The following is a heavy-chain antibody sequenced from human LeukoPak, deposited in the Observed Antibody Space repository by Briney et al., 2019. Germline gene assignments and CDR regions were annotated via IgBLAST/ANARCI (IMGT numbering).Heavy chain of an antibody. D-gene: IGHD3-22*01. Sequence: ASVSVSCKASGYTFTGYYIHWVRQDPGQGLEWMGWINPNSGGTKYAQKFQGRVTMTRDTAISTAHMELNRLTSDDTAVYFCARGYRDSSGPCLASWGQGTLVTVS. J-gene: IGHJ5*02. V-gene: IGHV1-2*02. CDR1: GYTFTGYY. CDR2: INPNSGGT. CDR3: ARGYRDSSGPCLAS.